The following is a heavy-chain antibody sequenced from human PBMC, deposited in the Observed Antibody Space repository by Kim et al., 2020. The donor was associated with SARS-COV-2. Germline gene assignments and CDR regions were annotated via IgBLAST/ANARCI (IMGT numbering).Heavy chain of an antibody. Sequence: GGSLRLSCVASGFTFSSYWMSWVRQAPGKGLEWVANIKQDGSEKYYVDSVKGRFTLSRDNAKNSLYLQMNSLRAEDTAVYHCARWYRLTAGTSRFDSWGQGTLVTVSS. CDR3: ARWYRLTAGTSRFDS. J-gene: IGHJ5*01. CDR1: GFTFSSYW. D-gene: IGHD6-13*01. CDR2: IKQDGSEK. V-gene: IGHV3-7*01.